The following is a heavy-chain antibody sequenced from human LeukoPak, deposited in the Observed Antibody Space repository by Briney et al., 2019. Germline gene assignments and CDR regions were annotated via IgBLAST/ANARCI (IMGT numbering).Heavy chain of an antibody. V-gene: IGHV1-18*01. D-gene: IGHD3/OR15-3a*01. Sequence: ASVKVSCKASGDNFRIVGISWLRQAPGQGLEWMGWVNASSGDINYAQSFQGRLTMTADTSTNTAFMELRSLRSDDTAMYYCATARYFWTGPIYPYYMDVWGKGTTVIVSS. CDR1: GDNFRIVG. CDR2: VNASSGDI. J-gene: IGHJ6*03. CDR3: ATARYFWTGPIYPYYMDV.